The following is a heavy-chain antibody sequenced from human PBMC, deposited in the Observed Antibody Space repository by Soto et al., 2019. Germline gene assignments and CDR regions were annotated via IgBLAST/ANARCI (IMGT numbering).Heavy chain of an antibody. J-gene: IGHJ4*02. V-gene: IGHV3-23*01. CDR2: ISDGGGDT. CDR3: AKDHFGSGSYRFDY. D-gene: IGHD3-10*01. CDR1: GFTFSNYA. Sequence: GGSLRLSCAASGFTFSNYAMNWVRQAPGKGLEWVSGISDGGGDTYYADSVKGRFTISRDNSKNTLYLQMTSLRAEDTAVYHCAKDHFGSGSYRFDYWGQGTMVTVYS.